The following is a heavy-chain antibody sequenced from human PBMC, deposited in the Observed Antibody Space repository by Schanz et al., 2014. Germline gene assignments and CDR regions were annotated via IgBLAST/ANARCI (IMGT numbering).Heavy chain of an antibody. D-gene: IGHD1-1*01. CDR3: ARDRGTGERYFDH. CDR2: VYYSGST. Sequence: QVQLQESGPGLVKPSETLSLTCTVAGASTRGYYWTWIRRTPQHGLQWIGYVYYSGSTSYNPSLESGVSISLDTSKNQFFLRLHSVTAADTGVYYCARDRGTGERYFDHWGQGILVTVSS. V-gene: IGHV4-59*01. CDR1: GASTRGYY. J-gene: IGHJ4*02.